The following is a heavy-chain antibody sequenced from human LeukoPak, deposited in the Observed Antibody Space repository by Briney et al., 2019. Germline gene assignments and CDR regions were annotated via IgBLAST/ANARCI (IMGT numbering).Heavy chain of an antibody. CDR3: ASDYEGIVWFGKLSY. D-gene: IGHD3-10*01. J-gene: IGHJ4*02. V-gene: IGHV3-21*01. CDR2: ISSSSSYI. Sequence: GGSLRLSCAASGFTFSIYSMNWVRQAPGKGLEWVSSISSSSSYIYYADSVKGRFTISRDNAKNSLYLQMNSLRDEDTAVYYCASDYEGIVWFGKLSYWGQGALVTVSS. CDR1: GFTFSIYS.